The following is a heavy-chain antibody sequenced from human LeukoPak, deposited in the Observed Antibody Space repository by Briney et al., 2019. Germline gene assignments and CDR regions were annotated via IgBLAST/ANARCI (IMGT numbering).Heavy chain of an antibody. CDR2: IYSGGST. Sequence: PGGSLRLSCAASGFTVSSNYMSWVRQAPGKGLEWVSVIYSGGSTYYADSVKGRFTISRDNSKNTLYLQMNSLRAEDTAVYYCARDGGCCSGGSCSDAFDIWGQGTMVTVSS. CDR1: GFTVSSNY. J-gene: IGHJ3*02. V-gene: IGHV3-66*01. CDR3: ARDGGCCSGGSCSDAFDI. D-gene: IGHD2-15*01.